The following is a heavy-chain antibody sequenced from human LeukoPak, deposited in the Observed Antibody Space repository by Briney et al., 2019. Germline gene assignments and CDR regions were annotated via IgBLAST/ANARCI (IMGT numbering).Heavy chain of an antibody. CDR1: GYTLTELS. CDR2: FDPEDGET. CDR3: ATTYYSSGYYFKPYAFDI. V-gene: IGHV1-24*01. Sequence: ASVKVSCKVSGYTLTELSMHWVRQAPGKGLDWMGGFDPEDGETIYAQKFQGRVTMTEDTSTDTAYMELSSLRSEDTAVYYCATTYYSSGYYFKPYAFDIWGQGTMVTVSS. D-gene: IGHD3-22*01. J-gene: IGHJ3*02.